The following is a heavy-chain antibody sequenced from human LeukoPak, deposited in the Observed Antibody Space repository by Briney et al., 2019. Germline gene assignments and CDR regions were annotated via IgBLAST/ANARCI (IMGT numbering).Heavy chain of an antibody. V-gene: IGHV4-38-2*02. CDR3: ARLSVIVGAALEYYYYYMDV. J-gene: IGHJ6*03. Sequence: SETLSLTCTVSGYSISSDYYWGWIRQPPGKGLEWIGSIYHSGGTYYNPSLKSRVTISADKSKNQVSLKLTSVTAADTAVYYCARLSVIVGAALEYYYYYMDVWGQGTTVTVSS. CDR1: GYSISSDYY. D-gene: IGHD1-26*01. CDR2: IYHSGGT.